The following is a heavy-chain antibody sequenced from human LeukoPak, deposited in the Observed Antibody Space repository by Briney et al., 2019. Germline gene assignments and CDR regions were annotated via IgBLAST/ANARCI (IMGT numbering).Heavy chain of an antibody. D-gene: IGHD3-22*01. V-gene: IGHV3-30*03. CDR2: ISYDGSNK. CDR3: ARDFVGADSSGYEEYFQH. CDR1: GFTLSSSG. Sequence: GRSLRLSCAASGFTLSSSGIHWFRQAPGKGLEWVAVISYDGSNKHYADSVKGRFTISRDNSKNTLYLQMNSLRAEDTAVYYCARDFVGADSSGYEEYFQHWGQGTLVTVSS. J-gene: IGHJ1*01.